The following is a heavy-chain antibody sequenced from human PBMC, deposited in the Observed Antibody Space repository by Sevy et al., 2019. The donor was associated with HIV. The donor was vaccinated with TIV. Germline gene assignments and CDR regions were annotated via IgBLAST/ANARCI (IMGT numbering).Heavy chain of an antibody. CDR1: GFTFSRCA. CDR3: AKGDSSGWHGHFDY. D-gene: IGHD6-19*01. V-gene: IGHV3-23*01. CDR2: ISASGGGT. J-gene: IGHJ4*02. Sequence: GGSLRLSCAASGFTFSRCAMNWVRQAPGKGLEWASDISASGGGTNYADSVKGRFTISRDNSKNTLYLQMNSLRAEDTAVYYCAKGDSSGWHGHFDYWGQGTLVTVSS.